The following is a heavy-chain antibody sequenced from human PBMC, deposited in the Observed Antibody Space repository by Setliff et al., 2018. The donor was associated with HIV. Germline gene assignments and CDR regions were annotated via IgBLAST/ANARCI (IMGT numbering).Heavy chain of an antibody. CDR2: VYYSGST. CDR1: GGSISSSSYY. J-gene: IGHJ3*02. V-gene: IGHV4-39*01. Sequence: SETLSLTCTVSGGSISSSSYYWGWIRQPPGKGLEWIGSVYYSGSTYYNSSPKRRVTISVDTSKNQFSLKLRSVTAADTAVYYCARRRTRDAFDIWGQGTMVTVSS. D-gene: IGHD2-2*01. CDR3: ARRRTRDAFDI.